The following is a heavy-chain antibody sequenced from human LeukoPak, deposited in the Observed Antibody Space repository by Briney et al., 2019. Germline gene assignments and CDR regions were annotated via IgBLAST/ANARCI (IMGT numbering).Heavy chain of an antibody. CDR1: GFTVSSTY. J-gene: IGHJ6*03. D-gene: IGHD1-14*01. CDR3: ATTHENSLDYYYIDV. V-gene: IGHV3-66*02. CDR2: IYIGGST. Sequence: GRSLRLSCAAAGFTVSSTYMGWVRQAPGEGLEWVSVIYIGGSTYYADSVKGRFTISRDNTKNTQYLQMLSLRAEATAVDYCATTHENSLDYYYIDVWGKGTMVTVSS.